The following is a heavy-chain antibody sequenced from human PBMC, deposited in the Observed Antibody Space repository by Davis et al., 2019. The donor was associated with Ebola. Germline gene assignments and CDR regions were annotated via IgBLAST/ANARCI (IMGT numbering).Heavy chain of an antibody. CDR1: GGSISSYY. CDR3: AREVATINGAFDI. V-gene: IGHV4-59*01. CDR2: IYYSGST. Sequence: MPSETLSLTCTVSGGSISSYYWSWIRQPPGKGLEWIGYIYYSGSTNYNPSLKSRVTISVDTSKNQFSLKLSSVTAADTAVYYCAREVATINGAFDIWGQGTMVTVSS. J-gene: IGHJ3*02. D-gene: IGHD5-12*01.